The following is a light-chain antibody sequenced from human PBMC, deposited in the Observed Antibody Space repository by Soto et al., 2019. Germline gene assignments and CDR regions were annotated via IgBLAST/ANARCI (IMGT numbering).Light chain of an antibody. CDR1: PSLSSNF. V-gene: IGKV3-20*01. Sequence: EIVLTQSPGTLSLFPGDRATLSCRASPSLSSNFLAWYQQKPGQAPRLLIYGASRRATDSPDTFGGSGSGTDFALTITGLEPADFAVYFCQQYDTFPRTFGQGTKVEIQ. J-gene: IGKJ1*01. CDR3: QQYDTFPRT. CDR2: GAS.